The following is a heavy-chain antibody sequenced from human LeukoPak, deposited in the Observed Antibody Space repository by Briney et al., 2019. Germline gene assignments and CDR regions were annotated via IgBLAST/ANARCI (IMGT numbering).Heavy chain of an antibody. D-gene: IGHD6-13*01. CDR1: GYTFTSYG. V-gene: IGHV1-18*01. CDR3: ARDRSIAAAGSSPGGWFDP. Sequence: ASVKVSCKASGYTFTSYGISWVRQAPGQGLEWMGWISAYNGNTSYAQKLQGRVTMTTDTSTSTAYLELRSLRSDDTAVYYCARDRSIAAAGSSPGGWFDPWGQGTLVTVSS. CDR2: ISAYNGNT. J-gene: IGHJ5*02.